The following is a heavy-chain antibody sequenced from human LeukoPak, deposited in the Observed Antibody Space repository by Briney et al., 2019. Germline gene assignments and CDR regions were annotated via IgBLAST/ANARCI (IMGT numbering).Heavy chain of an antibody. CDR2: IYYSGST. CDR3: ARSATGDAFDI. Sequence: PSETLSLTCTVAGGSISSYYWSWIRQPPGKGLEWSGYIYYSGSTNYNPSLKSRVTISVDTSKNQFSLKLSSVTAADTAVYYCARSATGDAFDIWGQGTMVTVSS. J-gene: IGHJ3*02. CDR1: GGSISSYY. D-gene: IGHD1-1*01. V-gene: IGHV4-59*01.